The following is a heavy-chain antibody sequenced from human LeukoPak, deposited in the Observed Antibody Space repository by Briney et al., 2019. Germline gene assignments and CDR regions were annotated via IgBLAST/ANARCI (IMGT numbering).Heavy chain of an antibody. V-gene: IGHV3-74*01. D-gene: IGHD6-19*01. CDR3: VRGSVAAYTSPFDY. J-gene: IGHJ4*02. CDR1: GFTFSYHL. Sequence: GGSLRLSCAASGFTFSYHLMHWVRQAPGKGLVRVSLVNSDGRSINYADSVKGRFTISRDNAKNTLYLQMTSLRVEDTAVYYCVRGSVAAYTSPFDYWGQGTLVTVSS. CDR2: VNSDGRSI.